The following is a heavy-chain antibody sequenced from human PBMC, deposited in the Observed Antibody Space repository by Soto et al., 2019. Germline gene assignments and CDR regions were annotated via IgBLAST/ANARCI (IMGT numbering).Heavy chain of an antibody. J-gene: IGHJ5*02. CDR3: AREGGLAYCGGDCLYNWFDP. D-gene: IGHD2-21*02. V-gene: IGHV4-31*03. CDR2: RSYSGST. Sequence: SETLSLTCTLSGGSISSGDYYWSWVRQHPGKGLEWIGYRSYSGSTYYNPSLKSRVTIVVDTSRNQFSLRLSSVTAADTAVYYCAREGGLAYCGGDCLYNWFDPWGQGTLVTVSS. CDR1: GGSISSGDYY.